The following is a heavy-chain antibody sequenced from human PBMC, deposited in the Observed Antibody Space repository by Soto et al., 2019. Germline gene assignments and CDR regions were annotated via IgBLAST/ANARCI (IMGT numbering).Heavy chain of an antibody. D-gene: IGHD3-9*01. CDR3: ARLLTLVNYYYYGMDV. CDR2: IYPGDSDT. CDR1: GYSFTSYW. V-gene: IGHV5-51*01. Sequence: GESLKISCKGSGYSFTSYWIGWVRRMPGKGLEWMGIIYPGDSDTRYSPSFQGQVTISADKSISTAYLRWSSLKASDTAMYYCARLLTLVNYYYYGMDVWGQGTTVTVS. J-gene: IGHJ6*02.